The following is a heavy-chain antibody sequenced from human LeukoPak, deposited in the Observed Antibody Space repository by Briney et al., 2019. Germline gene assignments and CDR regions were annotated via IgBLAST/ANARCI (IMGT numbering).Heavy chain of an antibody. V-gene: IGHV4-4*02. CDR3: ASYDYYDSSAYPTDY. Sequence: SETLSLTCAVSGGSISSSNWWGWVRQPPGKGLEWIGEIYHSGSTNYNPSLKSRVTISVDKSKNQFSLKLSSVTAADTALYYCASYDYYDSSAYPTDYWGQGTLVTVSS. CDR2: IYHSGST. D-gene: IGHD3-22*01. J-gene: IGHJ4*02. CDR1: GGSISSSNW.